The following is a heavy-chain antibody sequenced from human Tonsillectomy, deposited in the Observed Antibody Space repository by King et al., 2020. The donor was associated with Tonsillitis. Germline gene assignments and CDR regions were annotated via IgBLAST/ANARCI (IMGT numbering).Heavy chain of an antibody. Sequence: VQLVESGGGLVKPGGSLTLSCAASGFRFSDYYMSWIRQAPGKGLEWVSYISLGRGAYTKYADSVKGRFTISRDNARNSLYLQMNSVRAEDTAVYFCARDTGYNYARVGFFDNWGQGTLVTVSS. CDR1: GFRFSDYY. V-gene: IGHV3-11*06. CDR2: ISLGRGAYT. D-gene: IGHD3-10*02. J-gene: IGHJ4*02. CDR3: ARDTGYNYARVGFFDN.